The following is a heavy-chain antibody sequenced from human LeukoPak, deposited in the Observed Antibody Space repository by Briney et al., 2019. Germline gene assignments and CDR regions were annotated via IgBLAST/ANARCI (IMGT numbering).Heavy chain of an antibody. J-gene: IGHJ5*02. V-gene: IGHV4-59*01. D-gene: IGHD1-26*01. Sequence: KPSETLSLTCTVSGGSISSYYWSWIRQPPGKGLEWIGYIYYSGSTNYNPSLKSRVTISVDTSMNQFSLKLSSVTAADTAVYYCARGASGSYFWFDPWGQGTLVTVSS. CDR1: GGSISSYY. CDR3: ARGASGSYFWFDP. CDR2: IYYSGST.